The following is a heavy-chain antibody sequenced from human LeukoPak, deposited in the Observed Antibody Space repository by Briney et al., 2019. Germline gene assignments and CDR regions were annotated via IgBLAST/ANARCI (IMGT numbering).Heavy chain of an antibody. Sequence: GESLKISCKGSGYSFTSYWIGWVRLMPGKGLEWMGIIYPGDSDTRYSPSFQGQVTISADKSISTAYLQWSSLKASDTAMYYCARAALLCGGDCYSFFDHWGQGTLVTVSS. J-gene: IGHJ4*02. CDR2: IYPGDSDT. CDR1: GYSFTSYW. V-gene: IGHV5-51*01. D-gene: IGHD2-21*02. CDR3: ARAALLCGGDCYSFFDH.